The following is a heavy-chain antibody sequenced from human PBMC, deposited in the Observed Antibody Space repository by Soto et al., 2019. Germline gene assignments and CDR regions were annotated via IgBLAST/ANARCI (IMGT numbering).Heavy chain of an antibody. CDR1: GFTFSSYG. D-gene: IGHD2-15*01. J-gene: IGHJ6*02. CDR3: ASEYCSGGRCYYYGMDV. V-gene: IGHV3-33*01. Sequence: QVQLVESGGGVVQPGRSLRLSCAASGFTFSSYGMHWVRQAPGKGLEWVAVIWYDGSNKYYADSVKGRFTISRDNSKNTLYLQMNSLRAEDTAVYYCASEYCSGGRCYYYGMDVWGQGTTVTVS. CDR2: IWYDGSNK.